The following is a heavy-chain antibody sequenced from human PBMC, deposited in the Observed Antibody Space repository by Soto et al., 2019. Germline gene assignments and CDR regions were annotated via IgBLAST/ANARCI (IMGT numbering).Heavy chain of an antibody. J-gene: IGHJ4*02. D-gene: IGHD3-22*01. CDR3: ARDPSYYYDSTHFDY. CDR2: ISSSSSTI. CDR1: GFTFSSYS. Sequence: GGSLRLSCAASGFTFSSYSMNWVRQAPGKGLEWVSYISSSSSTIYYADPVKGRFTISRDNAKNSLYLQMNSLRDEDTAVYYCARDPSYYYDSTHFDYWGQGTLVTVSS. V-gene: IGHV3-48*02.